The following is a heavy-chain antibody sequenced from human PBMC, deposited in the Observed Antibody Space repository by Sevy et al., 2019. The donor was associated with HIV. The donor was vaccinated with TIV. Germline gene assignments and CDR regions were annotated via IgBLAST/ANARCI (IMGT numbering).Heavy chain of an antibody. D-gene: IGHD5-18*01. CDR1: GFTFSSYW. J-gene: IGHJ4*02. V-gene: IGHV3-7*01. CDR2: MKEDGSER. CDR3: VGGGVGGYGYSLDC. Sequence: GGSLRLSCAASGFTFSSYWMSWVRQAPGKGLEWVATMKEDGSERNYGDSVKGRVTISRDNAKNSLYLQMHSLRAEDTGVYYCVGGGVGGYGYSLDCWGQGTLVTVSS.